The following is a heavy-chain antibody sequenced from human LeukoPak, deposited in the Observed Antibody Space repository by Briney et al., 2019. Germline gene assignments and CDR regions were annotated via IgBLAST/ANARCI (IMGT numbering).Heavy chain of an antibody. D-gene: IGHD6-6*01. CDR2: IWYDGSNK. Sequence: GGSLRLSCAASGFTFSSYSMNWVRQAPGKGLEWVAVIWYDGSNKYYADSVKGRFTISRDNSKNTLYLQMNSLRAEDTAVYYCARVMGSSSPIDYWGQGTLVTVSS. J-gene: IGHJ4*02. CDR1: GFTFSSYS. CDR3: ARVMGSSSPIDY. V-gene: IGHV3-33*08.